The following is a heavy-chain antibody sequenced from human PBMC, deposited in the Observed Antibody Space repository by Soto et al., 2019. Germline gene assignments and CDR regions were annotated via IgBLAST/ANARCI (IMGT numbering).Heavy chain of an antibody. V-gene: IGHV1-18*04. J-gene: IGHJ5*02. CDR3: ARDTGGDCGGDCYSGDWFDP. CDR1: GYTFTSYG. CDR2: ISAYNGNT. D-gene: IGHD2-21*02. Sequence: ASVKVSCKASGYTFTSYGISWVRQAPGQGLEWMGWISAYNGNTNYAQKLQGRVTMTTDTSTSTAYMELRSLRSDDTDVYYCARDTGGDCGGDCYSGDWFDPWGQGTLVTVSS.